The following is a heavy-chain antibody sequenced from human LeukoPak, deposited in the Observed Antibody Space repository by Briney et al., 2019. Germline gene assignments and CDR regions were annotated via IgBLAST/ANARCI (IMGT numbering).Heavy chain of an antibody. D-gene: IGHD4-11*01. Sequence: PGGSLRLSCAASGFTFTNDFMTWVRQAPGKGLEWVANMKVDGSDIHYVDSVKGRFTISSDNARNSLYLQMNSLRAEDTAVYYCARGDYSNYGGAFDIWGQGTMVTVSS. CDR1: GFTFTNDF. CDR3: ARGDYSNYGGAFDI. CDR2: MKVDGSDI. V-gene: IGHV3-7*04. J-gene: IGHJ3*02.